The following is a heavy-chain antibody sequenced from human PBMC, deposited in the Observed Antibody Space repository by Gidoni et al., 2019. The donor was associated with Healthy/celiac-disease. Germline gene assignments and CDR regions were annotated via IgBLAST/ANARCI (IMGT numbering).Heavy chain of an antibody. V-gene: IGHV4-34*01. CDR1: GGSFSGYY. J-gene: IGHJ2*01. Sequence: QVQLQQWGAGLLKPSETLSLTCAVYGGSFSGYYWRWIRQPPGKGLEWIGEINHSGSTNYNPSLKSRVTISVDTSKNQFSLKLSSVTAADTAVYYCAREVPGYSSSWYMEVRRYFDLWGRGTLVTVSS. D-gene: IGHD6-13*01. CDR3: AREVPGYSSSWYMEVRRYFDL. CDR2: INHSGST.